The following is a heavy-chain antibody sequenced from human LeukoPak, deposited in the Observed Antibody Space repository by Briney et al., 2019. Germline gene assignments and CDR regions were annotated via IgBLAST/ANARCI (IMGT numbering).Heavy chain of an antibody. V-gene: IGHV3-21*04. J-gene: IGHJ4*02. Sequence: PGGSLRLSCAASGFTFSTYSMNWVRQAPGKGLQWVSSIGGDSDYRYYADSVKGRFTISRDNSKNTLYLQMNSLRAEDTAVYYCAEYDGYWGQGTLVTVSS. CDR2: IGGDSDYR. CDR1: GFTFSTYS. D-gene: IGHD2/OR15-2a*01. CDR3: AEYDGY.